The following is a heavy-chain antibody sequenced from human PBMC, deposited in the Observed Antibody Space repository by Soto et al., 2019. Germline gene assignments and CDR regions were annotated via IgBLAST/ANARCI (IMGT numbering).Heavy chain of an antibody. J-gene: IGHJ4*02. Sequence: GGSLRLSCAASGFSFSTYTMSWVRQVPGKGLEWVSGISSSGGNTYYSDSGKGRFTISRDNSKDTLFLQMNRLGAEDTALYFCAKDLRKGAAPTYFDYWGQGNLVTVSS. D-gene: IGHD6-25*01. CDR3: AKDLRKGAAPTYFDY. CDR1: GFSFSTYT. CDR2: ISSSGGNT. V-gene: IGHV3-23*01.